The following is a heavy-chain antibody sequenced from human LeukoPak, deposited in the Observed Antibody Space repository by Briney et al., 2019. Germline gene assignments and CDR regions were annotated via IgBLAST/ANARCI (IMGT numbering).Heavy chain of an antibody. CDR1: GGSISSYY. D-gene: IGHD1-26*01. CDR2: IYYSGST. CDR3: ARESGSPGPFDY. Sequence: SETLSLTCTVSGGSISSYYWSWIRQPPGKGLEWLGYIYYSGSTNYNPSLKSRVTISVDTSKNQFSLKLSSVTAADTAVYYCARESGSPGPFDYWGQGTLVTVSS. V-gene: IGHV4-59*12. J-gene: IGHJ4*02.